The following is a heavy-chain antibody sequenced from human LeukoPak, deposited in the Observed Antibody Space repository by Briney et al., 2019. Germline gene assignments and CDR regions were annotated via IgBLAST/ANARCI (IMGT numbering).Heavy chain of an antibody. J-gene: IGHJ4*02. Sequence: PGGSLRLSCAASGFTFSSYAMHWVRQAPGKGLEWVSAISGSGGSTYYADSVKGRFTISRDNSKNTLSLQMNSLRAEDTAIYYCATYRQVLLPFESWGQGTLVTVSS. D-gene: IGHD2-8*02. CDR1: GFTFSSYA. CDR2: ISGSGGST. V-gene: IGHV3-23*01. CDR3: ATYRQVLLPFES.